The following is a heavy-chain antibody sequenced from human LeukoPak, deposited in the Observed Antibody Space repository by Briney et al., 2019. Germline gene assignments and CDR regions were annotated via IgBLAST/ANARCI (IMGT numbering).Heavy chain of an antibody. CDR2: ISAYNGNT. J-gene: IGHJ4*02. CDR1: GYTFTSYG. Sequence: ASVKVSCKASGYTFTSYGISWVRQAPGQGLEWMGWISAYNGNTNYAQKLQGRVTKTTDTSTSTAYMELKSLRSDDTAVYYCARLRHYYGSGSYYIDYWGQGTLVTVSS. CDR3: ARLRHYYGSGSYYIDY. V-gene: IGHV1-18*01. D-gene: IGHD3-10*01.